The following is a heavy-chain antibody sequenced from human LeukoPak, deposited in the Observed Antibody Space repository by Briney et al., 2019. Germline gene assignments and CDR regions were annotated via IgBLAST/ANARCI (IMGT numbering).Heavy chain of an antibody. CDR1: GGSISSSSYY. V-gene: IGHV4-39*01. Sequence: KTSETLSLTCTVSGGSISSSSYYWGWIRQPPGKGLEWIGRIYYSGSTYYNPSLKSRFTISVDTSKNQFSLKLSSVTAADTAVYYCARHGRDGDYVAYWGQGTLVTVSS. J-gene: IGHJ4*02. D-gene: IGHD4-17*01. CDR3: ARHGRDGDYVAY. CDR2: IYYSGST.